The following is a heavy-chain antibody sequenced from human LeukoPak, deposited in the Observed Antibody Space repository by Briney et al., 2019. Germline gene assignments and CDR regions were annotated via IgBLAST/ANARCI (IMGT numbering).Heavy chain of an antibody. CDR3: ARDLDGSATNWFDP. V-gene: IGHV4-59*01. Sequence: SETLSLTCTVSGGSISSYYWSWIRQPPGKGLEWIGYIYYSGSTNNNPSLKSRVTISVDTSKNQFSLKLSSVTAADTAVYYCARDLDGSATNWFDPWGQGTLVTVSS. J-gene: IGHJ5*02. CDR2: IYYSGST. D-gene: IGHD3-10*01. CDR1: GGSISSYY.